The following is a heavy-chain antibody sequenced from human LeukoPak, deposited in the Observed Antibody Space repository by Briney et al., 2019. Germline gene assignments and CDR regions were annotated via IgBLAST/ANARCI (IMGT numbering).Heavy chain of an antibody. V-gene: IGHV5-51*01. J-gene: IGHJ4*02. D-gene: IGHD6-19*01. CDR1: GYSFTSYW. CDR2: ISPSDSDT. CDR3: ARLRSGWDFDY. Sequence: GESLEISCKGSGYSFTSYWIGWVRQMPGKGLEWMGIISPSDSDTRYSPSFQGQVSISADKSISTAYLQWSSVKASDTAMYYCARLRSGWDFDYWGQGSLVTVSS.